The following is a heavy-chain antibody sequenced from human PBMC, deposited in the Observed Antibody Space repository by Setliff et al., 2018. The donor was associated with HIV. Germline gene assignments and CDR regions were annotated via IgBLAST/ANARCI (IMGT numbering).Heavy chain of an antibody. CDR3: VKARVDGDYYYYYYMDV. J-gene: IGHJ6*03. V-gene: IGHV3-64D*09. CDR2: ISSNGGST. Sequence: PGGSLRLSCSASGFTFSSYAMHWVRQAPGKGLEYVSAISSNGGSTYYADSVKGRFTISRDNSKNTLYLQMSSLRAGDTAVYYCVKARVDGDYYYYYYMDVWGKGTTVTVSS. CDR1: GFTFSSYA. D-gene: IGHD4-17*01.